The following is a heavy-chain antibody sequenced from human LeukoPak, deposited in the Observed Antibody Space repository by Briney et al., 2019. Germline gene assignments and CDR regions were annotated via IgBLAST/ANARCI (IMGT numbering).Heavy chain of an antibody. CDR1: GFTFSSYA. CDR2: ISGSGGST. V-gene: IGHV3-23*01. CDR3: ARDRELTYSSGWYRRGHGAFDI. J-gene: IGHJ3*02. Sequence: GGSLRLSCAASGFTFSSYAMSWVRQAPGKGLEWVSAISGSGGSTYYADSVKGRFTISRDNAKNSLYLQMNSLRAEDTAVYYCARDRELTYSSGWYRRGHGAFDIWGQGTMVTVSS. D-gene: IGHD6-19*01.